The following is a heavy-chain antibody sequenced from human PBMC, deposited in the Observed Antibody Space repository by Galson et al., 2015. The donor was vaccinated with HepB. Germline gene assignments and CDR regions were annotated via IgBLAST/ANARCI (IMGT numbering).Heavy chain of an antibody. CDR3: ARDLSSGYYKFHAFDI. J-gene: IGHJ3*02. Sequence: SLRLSCAASGFTFSSYSMNWVRQAPGKGLEWVSSISSSSSYIYYADSVKGRFTISRDNAKNSLYLQVNSLRAEDTAVYYCARDLSSGYYKFHAFDIWGQGTMVTVSS. CDR2: ISSSSSYI. D-gene: IGHD3-22*01. V-gene: IGHV3-21*01. CDR1: GFTFSSYS.